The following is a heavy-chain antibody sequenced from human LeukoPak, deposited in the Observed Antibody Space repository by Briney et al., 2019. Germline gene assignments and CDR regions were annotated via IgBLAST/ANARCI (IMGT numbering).Heavy chain of an antibody. CDR2: IYPGDSDT. CDR1: GYSFNTYW. D-gene: IGHD5-12*01. V-gene: IGHV5-51*01. CDR3: ARLGARLYYFDY. Sequence: GESLKISCKGSGYSFNTYWIAWVRQMPGKGLEGMGIIYPGDSDTRYSPSFQGQVTISADKSISTAYLQWSSLKASDTAMYYCARLGARLYYFDYWGQGTLVTVSS. J-gene: IGHJ4*02.